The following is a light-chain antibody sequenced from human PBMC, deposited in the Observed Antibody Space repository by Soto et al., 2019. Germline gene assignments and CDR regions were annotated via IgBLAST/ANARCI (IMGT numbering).Light chain of an antibody. J-gene: IGKJ4*01. CDR2: GAS. CDR3: QQYGGSPLT. CDR1: QTVSTTD. V-gene: IGKV3-20*01. Sequence: EIVLTQSPGTLSLSPGERATLSCRASQTVSTTDLAWYQQKPGQAPRRLIYGASSRATGIPDRFSGSGSGTDFTLTISRLEPEDFAVYYCQQYGGSPLTFGGGTKVEIK.